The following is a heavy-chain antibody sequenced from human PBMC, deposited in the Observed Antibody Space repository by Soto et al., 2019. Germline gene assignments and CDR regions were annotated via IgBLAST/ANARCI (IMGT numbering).Heavy chain of an antibody. Sequence: GSLRLSCAASVFTFSSYSMNWVRQAPGKGLEWVSSISSSSSYIYYADSVKGRFTISRDNAKNSLYLQMNSLRAEDTAVYYCARDLYGSGSYHYYYYGMDVWGQGTTVTVSS. CDR2: ISSSSSYI. J-gene: IGHJ6*02. V-gene: IGHV3-21*01. CDR3: ARDLYGSGSYHYYYYGMDV. D-gene: IGHD3-10*01. CDR1: VFTFSSYS.